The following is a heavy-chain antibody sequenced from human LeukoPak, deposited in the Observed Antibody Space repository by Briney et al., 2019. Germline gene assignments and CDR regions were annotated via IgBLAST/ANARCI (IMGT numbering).Heavy chain of an antibody. CDR1: GFTFDDYA. Sequence: HPGGSLRLSCAAFGFTFDDYAMHWVRQAPGKGLEWVSRISWNSGSIGYADSVKGRFTISRDNAKNSLYLQMNSLRAEDTALYYCAKDISRVTAACDYWGQGTLVTVSS. CDR3: AKDISRVTAACDY. J-gene: IGHJ4*02. CDR2: ISWNSGSI. D-gene: IGHD6-13*01. V-gene: IGHV3-9*01.